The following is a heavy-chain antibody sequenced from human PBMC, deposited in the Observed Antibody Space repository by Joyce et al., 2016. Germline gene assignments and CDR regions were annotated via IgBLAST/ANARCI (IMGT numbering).Heavy chain of an antibody. CDR3: ARGGGVHISYAEYFQH. CDR1: GASINSYY. D-gene: IGHD3-16*01. CDR2: IYYSEST. J-gene: IGHJ1*01. V-gene: IGHV4-59*01. Sequence: QVQLQGSGPGLVKPSETLSLTCTVSGASINSYYWNWIRQPPGKGLEWIGHIYYSESTNYNPSRKIRVTISVDTAKNQFSLNLRSVTAADTAVYYCARGGGVHISYAEYFQHWGQGTLVTVSS.